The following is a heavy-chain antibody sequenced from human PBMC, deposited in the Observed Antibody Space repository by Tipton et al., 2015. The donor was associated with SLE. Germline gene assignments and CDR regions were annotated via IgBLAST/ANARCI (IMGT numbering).Heavy chain of an antibody. D-gene: IGHD3/OR15-3a*01. V-gene: IGHV4-34*01. Sequence: TLSLTCAVYGGSFSGYYWSWIRQPPGKGLEWIGEINHSGSTNYNPSLKSRVTISVDTSKNQFSLKLSYVTAADTAVYYCARAPGLDRDYYYYYYMDVWGKGSTVTVSS. J-gene: IGHJ6*03. CDR3: ARAPGLDRDYYYYYYMDV. CDR2: INHSGST. CDR1: GGSFSGYY.